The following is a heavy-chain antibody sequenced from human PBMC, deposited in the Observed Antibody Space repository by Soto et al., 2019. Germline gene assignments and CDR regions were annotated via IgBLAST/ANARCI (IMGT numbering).Heavy chain of an antibody. CDR1: GYTFTGYY. CDR2: INPNSGGT. CDR3: ARVVVSGYSSSLTFDY. V-gene: IGHV1-2*02. J-gene: IGHJ4*02. Sequence: QVQLVQSGAEVKKPGASVKVSCKASGYTFTGYYMHWVRQAPGQGLEWMGWINPNSGGTNYAQKFQGRVTMTRDTSISTAYMELSRLRSDDTAVYYCARVVVSGYSSSLTFDYWGQGTLVTVSS. D-gene: IGHD6-13*01.